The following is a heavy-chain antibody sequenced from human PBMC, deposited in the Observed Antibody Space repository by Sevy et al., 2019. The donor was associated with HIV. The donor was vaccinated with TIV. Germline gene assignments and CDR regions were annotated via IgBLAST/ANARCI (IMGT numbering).Heavy chain of an antibody. V-gene: IGHV3-30-3*01. CDR2: ISYDGSNK. CDR1: GFTFSSYA. J-gene: IGHJ4*02. Sequence: GGSLRLSCAASGFTFSSYAMHWVRQAPGKGLEWVAVISYDGSNKYYADSVKGRFTISRDNSKNTLYLQMNSLRAEDTAVYYCARERGQMTTSDYWGQGTLVTVSS. D-gene: IGHD3-16*01. CDR3: ARERGQMTTSDY.